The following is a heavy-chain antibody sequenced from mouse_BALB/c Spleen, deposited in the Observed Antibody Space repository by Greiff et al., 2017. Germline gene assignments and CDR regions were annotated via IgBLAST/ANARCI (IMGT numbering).Heavy chain of an antibody. Sequence: VQLKQSGAELVRPGALVKLSCKASGFNIKDYYMHWVKQRPEQGLEWIGWIDPENGNTIYDPKFQGKASITADTSSNTAYLQLSSLTSEDTAVYYCATGSTVVTTKAYWGQGTLVTVSA. CDR1: GFNIKDYY. CDR3: ATGSTVVTTKAY. V-gene: IGHV14-1*02. D-gene: IGHD2-2*01. J-gene: IGHJ3*01. CDR2: IDPENGNT.